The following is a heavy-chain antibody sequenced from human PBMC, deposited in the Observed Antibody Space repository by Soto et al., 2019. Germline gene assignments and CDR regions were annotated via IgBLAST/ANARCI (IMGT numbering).Heavy chain of an antibody. J-gene: IGHJ5*02. V-gene: IGHV4-39*01. CDR2: IFYSGST. D-gene: IGHD2-15*01. CDR1: SGSISSTIYS. Sequence: PSETLSLTCTVSSGSISSTIYSWDWIRQPPGKRLEWIGSIFYSGSTYYNPSLKSRVTISVDTSKNQFSLTLTSVTAADTVVYFCARQCRGVTCHWFVPWGQGTLVTVSS. CDR3: ARQCRGVTCHWFVP.